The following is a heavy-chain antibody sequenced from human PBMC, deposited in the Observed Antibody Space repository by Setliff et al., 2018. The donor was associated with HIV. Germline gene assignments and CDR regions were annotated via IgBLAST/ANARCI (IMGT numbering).Heavy chain of an antibody. CDR1: GYSFVDFW. V-gene: IGHV5-51*01. Sequence: PGESLKISFHLSGYSFVDFWIGWVRQMPGKGLEWVGFIYPGDSDSRYSPSFRGQVTISADKSTTTAYLDWPSLKASDTAMYYCVRYIGAAAGYIDHWGQGTLVTVSS. J-gene: IGHJ4*02. CDR3: VRYIGAAAGYIDH. CDR2: IYPGDSDS. D-gene: IGHD6-25*01.